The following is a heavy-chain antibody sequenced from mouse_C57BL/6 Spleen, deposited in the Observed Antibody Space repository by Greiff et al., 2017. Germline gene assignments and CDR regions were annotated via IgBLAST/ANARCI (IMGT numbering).Heavy chain of an antibody. CDR3: ARWGSSYFDC. V-gene: IGHV1-69*01. Sequence: QVQLQQPGAELVMPGASVKLSCKASGYTFTSYWMHWVKQRPGQGLEWIGEIDPSDSYTNYNQKFKGKSTLAVDKSSSTAYMQLSSLTSEDSAVYYCARWGSSYFDCWGQGTTLTVSS. CDR1: GYTFTSYW. J-gene: IGHJ2*01. CDR2: IDPSDSYT. D-gene: IGHD1-1*01.